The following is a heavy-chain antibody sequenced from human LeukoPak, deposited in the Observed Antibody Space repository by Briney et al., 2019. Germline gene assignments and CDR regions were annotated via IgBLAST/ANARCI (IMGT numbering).Heavy chain of an antibody. CDR1: GFTFDDYG. J-gene: IGHJ4*02. D-gene: IGHD2-15*01. Sequence: GGSLRLSCAASGFTFDDYGMSWVRQAPGQGLEWVSGINWNGGSTGYADSVKGRFTISRDNAKNSLYLQMNSLRAEDTALYYCARDGVAATNSDYWGQGTLVTVSS. V-gene: IGHV3-20*04. CDR2: INWNGGST. CDR3: ARDGVAATNSDY.